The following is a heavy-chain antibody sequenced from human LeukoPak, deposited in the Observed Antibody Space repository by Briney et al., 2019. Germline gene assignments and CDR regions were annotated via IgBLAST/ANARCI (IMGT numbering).Heavy chain of an antibody. CDR1: GFTVSRYY. D-gene: IGHD6-13*01. V-gene: IGHV3-53*01. J-gene: IGHJ4*02. CDR2: IYSGGST. CDR3: ARGTIAAAGYYYFDY. Sequence: GGSLRLSCAASGFTVSRYYISWVRQAPGKGLEWVSVIYSGGSTYYADSVKGRFTISRDNSKNTLYLQMNSLRAEDTAVYYCARGTIAAAGYYYFDYWGQGTQVTVSS.